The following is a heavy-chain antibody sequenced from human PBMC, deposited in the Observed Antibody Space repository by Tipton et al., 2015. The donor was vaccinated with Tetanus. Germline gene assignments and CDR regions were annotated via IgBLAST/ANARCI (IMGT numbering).Heavy chain of an antibody. V-gene: IGHV3-23*01. D-gene: IGHD1-26*01. CDR2: ISGSGGTT. Sequence: SLRLSCLASGFTFSTYAMGWVRQAPGKGLEWVSSISGSGGTTQYADSVRGQFTVARDNSKKTLYLQLGNLRAEDTAVYFCARRWDYYYFDLWGRGTLVTVSS. CDR3: ARRWDYYYFDL. J-gene: IGHJ2*01. CDR1: GFTFSTYA.